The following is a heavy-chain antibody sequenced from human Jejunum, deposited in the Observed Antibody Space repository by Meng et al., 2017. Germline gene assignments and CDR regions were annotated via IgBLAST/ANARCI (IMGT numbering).Heavy chain of an antibody. V-gene: IGHV1-2*06. D-gene: IGHD6-13*01. Sequence: QVQLVQSGSEVKKPGASVKVSCKCSGYSFTVYYIHWIQQAPGQGPEWMGRVNPLSGDADYAEKFKGRVTMTRDTSTTTAYMDLTRLTSDDTALYFCARDDAGGPRPYWGQGTLVTVSS. CDR2: VNPLSGDA. CDR1: GYSFTVYY. J-gene: IGHJ4*02. CDR3: ARDDAGGPRPY.